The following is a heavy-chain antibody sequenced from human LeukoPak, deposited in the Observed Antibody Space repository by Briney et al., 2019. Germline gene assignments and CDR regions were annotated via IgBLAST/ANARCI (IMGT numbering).Heavy chain of an antibody. CDR2: INPSGGST. CDR1: GYTFTSYY. D-gene: IGHD3-3*01. CDR3: ARHIITEGYDFWSGYLDY. Sequence: GASVKVSCKASGYTFTSYYMHWVRQAPGQGLEWMGIINPSGGSTSYAQKFQGRVTMTRDMSTSTVYMELSSLRSEDTAVYYCARHIITEGYDFWSGYLDYWGQGTLVTVSS. J-gene: IGHJ4*02. V-gene: IGHV1-46*01.